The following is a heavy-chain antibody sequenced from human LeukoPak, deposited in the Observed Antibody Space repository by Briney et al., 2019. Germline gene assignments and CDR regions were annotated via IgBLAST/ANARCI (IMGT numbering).Heavy chain of an antibody. CDR3: AREHSSSWDQFDY. CDR1: GYTFVGYG. CDR2: FTPENGNT. J-gene: IGHJ4*02. D-gene: IGHD6-13*01. Sequence: GASVKVSSKPSGYTFVGYGITWVPHAPGQGLEWMGWFTPENGNTNYAQKVQGRVTMTSDTSTSTSYMELRSLRSDDTAVYYCAREHSSSWDQFDYWGQGTLVTVSS. V-gene: IGHV1-18*01.